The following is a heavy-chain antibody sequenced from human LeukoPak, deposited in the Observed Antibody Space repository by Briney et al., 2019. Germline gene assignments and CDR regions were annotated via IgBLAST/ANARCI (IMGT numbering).Heavy chain of an antibody. J-gene: IGHJ6*03. CDR3: ARDGLSSSSSDYYYMDV. CDR1: GGSISSGGYY. CDR2: IYHSGST. D-gene: IGHD6-6*01. Sequence: PSQTLSLTCTVSGGSISSGGYYWSWIRQPPGKGLEWIGYIYHSGSTYYNPSLKSRVTISVDRSKNQFSLKLSSVTAADTAVYYCARDGLSSSSSDYYYMDVWGKGTTVTVSS. V-gene: IGHV4-30-2*01.